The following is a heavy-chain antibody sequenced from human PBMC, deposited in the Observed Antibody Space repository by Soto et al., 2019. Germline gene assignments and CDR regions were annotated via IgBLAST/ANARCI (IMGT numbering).Heavy chain of an antibody. Sequence: SETLSLTCAVYGGSFSGYYWSWIRQPPGKGLEWIGEINHSGSTNYNPSLKSRVTISVDTSKNQFSLKLSSVTAADTAVYYCARGSEYSGYDLGIDYWGQGTLVTVSS. CDR3: ARGSEYSGYDLGIDY. CDR2: INHSGST. J-gene: IGHJ4*02. CDR1: GGSFSGYY. V-gene: IGHV4-34*01. D-gene: IGHD5-12*01.